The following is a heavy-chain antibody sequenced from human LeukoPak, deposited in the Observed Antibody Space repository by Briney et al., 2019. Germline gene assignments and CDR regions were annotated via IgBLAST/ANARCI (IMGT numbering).Heavy chain of an antibody. CDR2: ISSSSSYI. D-gene: IGHD2-2*01. J-gene: IGHJ5*02. CDR1: GFTFSSYS. Sequence: GGSLRLSCAASGFTFSSYSMNWVRQAPGKGLEWVSSISSSSSYIYYADSVKGRFTISRDNAKNSLYLQMNSLRAEDTAVYYCASHRASVPAARDYNWFDPWGQGTLVTVSS. V-gene: IGHV3-21*01. CDR3: ASHRASVPAARDYNWFDP.